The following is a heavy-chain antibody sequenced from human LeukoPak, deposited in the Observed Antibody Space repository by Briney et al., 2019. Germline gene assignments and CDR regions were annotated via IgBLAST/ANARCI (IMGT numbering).Heavy chain of an antibody. CDR2: ISYSGGT. V-gene: IGHV4-59*08. Sequence: PSETLSLTCTVSSGSITGYYWSWIRQPPGKRLEWIDYISYSGGTNYNPSLKSRVTMSVDTSKNQFSLRLSSVTAADTAVYYCARHGSSYSFDCWGQGTLVTVSS. D-gene: IGHD6-13*01. CDR3: ARHGSSYSFDC. CDR1: SGSITGYY. J-gene: IGHJ4*02.